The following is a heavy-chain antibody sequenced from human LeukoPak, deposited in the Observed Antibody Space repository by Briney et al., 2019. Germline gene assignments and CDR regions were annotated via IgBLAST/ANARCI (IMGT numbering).Heavy chain of an antibody. J-gene: IGHJ4*02. V-gene: IGHV4-34*01. Sequence: TSETLSLTCAVYGGSFSGYYWSWIRQPPGKGLEWIGEINHSGSTNYNPSLKSRVTISVDTSKNQFSLKLSSVTAADTAVYYCARERITMVRGVTYYFDYWGQGTLVTVSS. CDR1: GGSFSGYY. CDR2: INHSGST. D-gene: IGHD3-10*01. CDR3: ARERITMVRGVTYYFDY.